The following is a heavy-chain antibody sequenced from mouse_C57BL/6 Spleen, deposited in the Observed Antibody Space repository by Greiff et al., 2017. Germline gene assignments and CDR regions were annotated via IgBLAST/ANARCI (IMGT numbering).Heavy chain of an antibody. J-gene: IGHJ1*03. CDR2: INPGSGGT. Sequence: VQLQQSGAELVRPGTSVKVSCKASGYAFTNYLIEWVKQRPGQGLEWIGVINPGSGGTNYNEKFKGKATLTADKSSSTAYMQLSSLTSEDSAVYFCARYRYFDVWGTGTTVTVSS. V-gene: IGHV1-54*01. CDR3: ARYRYFDV. CDR1: GYAFTNYL.